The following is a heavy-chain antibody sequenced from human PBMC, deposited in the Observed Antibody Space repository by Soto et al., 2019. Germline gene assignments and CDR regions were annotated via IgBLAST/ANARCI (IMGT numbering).Heavy chain of an antibody. Sequence: GESLKISCKGSGYSFTSYWISWVRQMPGKGLEWMGRIDPSDSYTNYSPSFQGHVTISADKSISTAYLQWSSLKASDTAMYYCARLRVYCTNGVCYGMDVWGQGTTVTVYS. J-gene: IGHJ6*02. V-gene: IGHV5-10-1*01. CDR3: ARLRVYCTNGVCYGMDV. CDR2: IDPSDSYT. D-gene: IGHD2-8*01. CDR1: GYSFTSYW.